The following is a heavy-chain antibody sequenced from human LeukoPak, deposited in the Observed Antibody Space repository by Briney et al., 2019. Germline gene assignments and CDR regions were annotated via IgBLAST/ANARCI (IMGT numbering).Heavy chain of an antibody. CDR3: AKAGYCSSTSCYIEGFDY. V-gene: IGHV3-23*01. CDR2: ISGSAGST. D-gene: IGHD2-2*02. CDR1: GFTFSSYA. Sequence: GGSLRLSCAASGFTFSSYAMSWVRQAPGKGLEWVSAISGSAGSTYYADSVKGRFTISRDNSKNTLYLQVNSLRADDTAVYYCAKAGYCSSTSCYIEGFDYWGQGTLVTVSS. J-gene: IGHJ4*02.